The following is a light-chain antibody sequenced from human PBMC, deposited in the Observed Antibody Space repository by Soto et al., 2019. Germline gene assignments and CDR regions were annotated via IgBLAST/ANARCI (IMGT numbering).Light chain of an antibody. Sequence: DTVLTQSPGTLSLSPGERATLSCRSSQSVTSRYLAWYQQKPGQAPSLLISGASNRAAGIPDRFSGSGSGTDFTLTISSLEHEDLAVYFCRQYGSPPFSFGQGTKVAIK. CDR1: QSVTSRY. CDR2: GAS. J-gene: IGKJ2*03. V-gene: IGKV3-20*01. CDR3: RQYGSPPFS.